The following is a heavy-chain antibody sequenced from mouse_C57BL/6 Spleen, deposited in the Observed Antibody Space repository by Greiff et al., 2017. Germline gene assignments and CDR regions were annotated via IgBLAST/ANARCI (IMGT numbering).Heavy chain of an antibody. Sequence: QVQLQQPGAELVRPGSSVKLSCKASGYTFTSYWMHWVKQRPIQGLEWIGNIDPSYSETHYNQKFKDKATLTVDKSSSTAYMQLSSLTSEDSAVYYCARDTGSSYVDWYFDVWGTATTVTASA. J-gene: IGHJ1*03. CDR1: GYTFTSYW. D-gene: IGHD1-1*01. CDR3: ARDTGSSYVDWYFDV. CDR2: IDPSYSET. V-gene: IGHV1-52*01.